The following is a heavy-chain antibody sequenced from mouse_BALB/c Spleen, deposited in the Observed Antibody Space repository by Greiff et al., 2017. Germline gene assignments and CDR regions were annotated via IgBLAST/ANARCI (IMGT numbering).Heavy chain of an antibody. V-gene: IGHV5-17*02. CDR1: GFTFSSFG. Sequence: EVKLMESGGGLVQPGGSRKLSCAASGFTFSSFGMHWVRQAPEKGLEWVAYISSGSSTIYYADTVKGRFTISRDNPKNTLFLQMTSLRSEDTAMYYCARSDPYGNYYFDYWGQGTTLTVSS. CDR3: ARSDPYGNYYFDY. D-gene: IGHD2-10*02. CDR2: ISSGSSTI. J-gene: IGHJ2*01.